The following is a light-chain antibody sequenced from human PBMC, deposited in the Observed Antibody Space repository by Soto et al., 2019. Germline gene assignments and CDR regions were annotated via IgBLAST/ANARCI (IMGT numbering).Light chain of an antibody. CDR3: SSYAGSTIV. V-gene: IGLV2-8*01. J-gene: IGLJ2*01. Sequence: QSALTQPPSASGSPGQSVTISCTGTSSDVGGYNYVSWYQQHPGKAPKLMIYAVSKRPSGVPDRFSGSKSGNTASLTVSGLQADDEADYYCSSYAGSTIVFGGGTKLTVL. CDR2: AVS. CDR1: SSDVGGYNY.